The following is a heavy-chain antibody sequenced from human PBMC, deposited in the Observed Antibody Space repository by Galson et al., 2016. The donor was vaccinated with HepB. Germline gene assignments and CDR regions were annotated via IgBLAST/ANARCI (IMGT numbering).Heavy chain of an antibody. V-gene: IGHV3-74*01. CDR3: ARSGLVEHRTSWFDA. CDR2: VSSDGSST. D-gene: IGHD2-2*01. CDR1: GFSFTNYW. J-gene: IGHJ5*02. Sequence: SLRLSCAASGFSFTNYWMNWVRQAPGEGLVCVSRVSSDGSSTHYADSVTGRFTTSRDNAKNTLYLLMNGLRAEDTAVYYCARSGLVEHRTSWFDAWGQGVQVTVSS.